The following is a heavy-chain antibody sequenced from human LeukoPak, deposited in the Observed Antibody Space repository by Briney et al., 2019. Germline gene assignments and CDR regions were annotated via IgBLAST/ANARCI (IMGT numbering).Heavy chain of an antibody. Sequence: WVRQAPGKGLEWIGYTHYSGSTKYNPSLNSRVTISLDTSKNQFSLKLNSVTAADTAVYYCARRDSSSWYDDYWGQGTLVTVSS. D-gene: IGHD6-13*01. CDR3: ARRDSSSWYDDY. J-gene: IGHJ4*02. CDR2: THYSGST. V-gene: IGHV4-59*01.